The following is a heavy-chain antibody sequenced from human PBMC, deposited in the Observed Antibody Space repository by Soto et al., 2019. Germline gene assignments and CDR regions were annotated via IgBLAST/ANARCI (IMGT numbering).Heavy chain of an antibody. J-gene: IGHJ4*02. Sequence: SSETLSLTCTVSGGSISSYYWSWIRQPPGKGLEWIGYIYYSGSTNYNPSLKSRVTISVDTSKNQFSLKLSSVTAADTAVYYCASVDTAMESLDYWGQGTLVTVSS. V-gene: IGHV4-59*08. D-gene: IGHD5-18*01. CDR2: IYYSGST. CDR3: ASVDTAMESLDY. CDR1: GGSISSYY.